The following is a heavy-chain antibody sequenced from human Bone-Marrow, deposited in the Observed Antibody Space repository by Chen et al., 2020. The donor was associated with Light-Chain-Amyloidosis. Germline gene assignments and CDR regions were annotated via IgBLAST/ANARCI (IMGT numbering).Heavy chain of an antibody. CDR2: ISGGGGSR. CDR1: GFAFSSYA. Sequence: EVQLVESGGGLLQRGGSLRLSCAASGFAFSSYAMSLVRQAPGKGLEWVSTISGGGGSRYYGDSVKGRLTSSRDNSKNALFLKMNSLRAEDTAVYYCAKDISYDDILPGYPADAFDIWGQGTMVTVSS. CDR3: AKDISYDDILPGYPADAFDI. J-gene: IGHJ3*02. V-gene: IGHV3-23*04. D-gene: IGHD3-9*01.